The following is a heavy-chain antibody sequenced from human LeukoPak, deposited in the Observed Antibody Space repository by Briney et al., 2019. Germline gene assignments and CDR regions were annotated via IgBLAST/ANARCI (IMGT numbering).Heavy chain of an antibody. CDR2: IFRTGNI. D-gene: IGHD3-22*01. CDR3: AGLSDDSGGPSPLAFDV. CDR1: GFTVSATC. V-gene: IGHV3-66*04. J-gene: IGHJ3*01. Sequence: PGGSLRLSCAASGFTVSATCIGWVRQAPGKGLDWVSVIFRTGNIFYADSVRGRFSISRDNSKNTLSLQMSSLRAEDTAVYFCAGLSDDSGGPSPLAFDVWGQGTMVTVAS.